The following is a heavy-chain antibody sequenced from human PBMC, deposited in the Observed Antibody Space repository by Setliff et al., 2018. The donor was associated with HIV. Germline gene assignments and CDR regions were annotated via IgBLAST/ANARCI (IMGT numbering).Heavy chain of an antibody. D-gene: IGHD3-10*01. Sequence: PSETLSLTCTVSGGSISSSDYYWGWIRQPPGKGLEWIGSIYYTGRSFHNPSLKRRITISVDTSKNQFSLKLSSVTAADTAVYYCGRENPGDYWGQGTLVTSPQ. CDR3: GRENPGDY. J-gene: IGHJ4*02. V-gene: IGHV4-39*01. CDR2: IYYTGRS. CDR1: GGSISSSDYY.